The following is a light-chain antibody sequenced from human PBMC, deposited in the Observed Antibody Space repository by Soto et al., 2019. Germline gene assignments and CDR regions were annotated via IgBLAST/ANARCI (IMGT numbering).Light chain of an antibody. V-gene: IGKV3-15*01. CDR1: QSVSSN. CDR2: GSS. CDR3: QQYYNWPIT. Sequence: EIVITQSPAALSVSAGERATLSCRASQSVSSNLAWYQQKPGQAPRLLIYGSSTRATGIPARFSGSGSGAEFTLTISSLQSEDFAVYYCQQYYNWPITFGQGTRLENK. J-gene: IGKJ5*01.